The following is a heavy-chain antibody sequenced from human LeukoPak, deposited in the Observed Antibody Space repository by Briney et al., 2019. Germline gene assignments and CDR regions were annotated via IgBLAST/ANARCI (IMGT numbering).Heavy chain of an antibody. CDR3: ARNLIVVFNDAFDI. J-gene: IGHJ3*02. V-gene: IGHV4-59*01. CDR1: GGSISIYY. CDR2: ISYSGST. Sequence: SETLSLTCTVSGGSISIYYWSWIRQPPGKGLEYIGYISYSGSTNYNPSLKSRVTISVDTSKNQFSLKLSSVTAADTAVYYCARNLIVVFNDAFDIWGQGTVVTVSS. D-gene: IGHD3-22*01.